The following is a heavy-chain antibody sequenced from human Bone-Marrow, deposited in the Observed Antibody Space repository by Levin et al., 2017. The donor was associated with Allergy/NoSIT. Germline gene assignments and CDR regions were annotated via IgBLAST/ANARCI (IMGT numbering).Heavy chain of an antibody. J-gene: IGHJ4*02. CDR1: GGSFSGYY. CDR2: INHSGST. Sequence: PSQTLSLTCAVYGGSFSGYYWSWIRQPPGKGLEWIGEINHSGSTNYNPSLKSRVTISVDTSKNQFSLKLSSVTAADTAVYYCARGRRAVAGHNYFDYWGQGTLVTVSS. CDR3: ARGRRAVAGHNYFDY. D-gene: IGHD6-19*01. V-gene: IGHV4-34*01.